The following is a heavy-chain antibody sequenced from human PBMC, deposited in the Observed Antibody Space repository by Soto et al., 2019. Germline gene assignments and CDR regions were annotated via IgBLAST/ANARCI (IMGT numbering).Heavy chain of an antibody. CDR2: ISGSGGRT. J-gene: IGHJ6*02. CDR1: GFTFSSYA. D-gene: IGHD3-10*01. CDR3: AKEKRIYYYYGMDV. Sequence: GGSLRLSCAASGFTFSSYAMSWVRQAPGKGLEWVSAISGSGGRTYYADSVKGRFTISRDNSKNTLYLQMNSLRAEDTAVYYCAKEKRIYYYYGMDVWGQGTTVTVSS. V-gene: IGHV3-23*01.